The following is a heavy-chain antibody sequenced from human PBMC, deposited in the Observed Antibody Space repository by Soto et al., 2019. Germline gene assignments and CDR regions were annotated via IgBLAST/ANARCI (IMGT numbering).Heavy chain of an antibody. V-gene: IGHV4-31*03. CDR1: GGSIKNSGYY. CDR3: GRDAVTKRDFYYYGMDV. D-gene: IGHD4-4*01. CDR2: ISYSGST. Sequence: QVQLQESGPGLVKPSQTLSLTCTVSGGSIKNSGYYWSWIRQHPEKGLEWIGYISYSGSTDYAPSLKSRVTMSVDTSKNQFSLNLTSVTAADTAVYYCGRDAVTKRDFYYYGMDVWGRGPRSPSP. J-gene: IGHJ6*02.